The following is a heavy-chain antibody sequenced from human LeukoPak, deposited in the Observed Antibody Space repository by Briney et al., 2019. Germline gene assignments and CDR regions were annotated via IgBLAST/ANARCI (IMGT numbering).Heavy chain of an antibody. CDR2: IIPILGIA. CDR1: GGTFSSYA. CDR3: ARDLHYDFWSGLGMDV. V-gene: IGHV1-69*04. D-gene: IGHD3-3*01. Sequence: GAPVKVSCKASGGTFSSYAISWVRQAPGQGLEWMGRIIPILGIANYAQKFQGRVTITADKSTSTAYMELSSLRSEDTAVYYCARDLHYDFWSGLGMDVWGQGTTVTVSS. J-gene: IGHJ6*02.